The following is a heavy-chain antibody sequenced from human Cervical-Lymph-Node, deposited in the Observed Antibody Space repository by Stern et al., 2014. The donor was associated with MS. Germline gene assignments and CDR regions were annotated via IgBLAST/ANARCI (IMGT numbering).Heavy chain of an antibody. J-gene: IGHJ4*02. CDR3: ATTAYCTNGVCPDFDY. D-gene: IGHD2-8*01. CDR1: GYTFTSYG. V-gene: IGHV1-18*01. CDR2: ISAYNGNP. Sequence: VQLVQSGAEVKKPGASVKVSCKASGYTFTSYGISWVRQAPGQGLEWMGWISAYNGNPNYAQKLQGRVTMTTDTSTSTAYMELRSLRSDDTAVYYCATTAYCTNGVCPDFDYWGQGTLVTVSS.